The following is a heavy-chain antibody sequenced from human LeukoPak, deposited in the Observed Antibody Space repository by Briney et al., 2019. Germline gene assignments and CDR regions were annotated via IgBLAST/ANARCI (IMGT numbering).Heavy chain of an antibody. CDR2: INPNSGGT. CDR3: ARAHYYDRTPNDY. D-gene: IGHD3-22*01. CDR1: GYTFTGYY. J-gene: IGHJ4*02. V-gene: IGHV1-2*02. Sequence: ASVKVSCKASGYTFTGYYMHWVRQAPGQGLEWMGWINPNSGGTNYAQKFQDRVTMTRDTSISTAYMELSRLRSDDTAVYYCARAHYYDRTPNDYWGQGTLVTVSS.